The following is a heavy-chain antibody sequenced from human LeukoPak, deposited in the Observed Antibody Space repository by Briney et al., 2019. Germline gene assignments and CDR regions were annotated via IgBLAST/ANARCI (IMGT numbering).Heavy chain of an antibody. J-gene: IGHJ4*02. CDR2: ISGSGGST. CDR1: GFTFSSYA. Sequence: GGSLRLSCAASGFTFSSYAMSRDRQAPGQGLEWVSAISGSGGSTYYADSVKVRFTISRDNSKDTLYLQMHRPRAGDTGVFLCRRGITVVDKLRGVYDYWGQGTPVTVSS. V-gene: IGHV3-23*01. CDR3: RRGITVVDKLRGVYDY. D-gene: IGHD3-3*01.